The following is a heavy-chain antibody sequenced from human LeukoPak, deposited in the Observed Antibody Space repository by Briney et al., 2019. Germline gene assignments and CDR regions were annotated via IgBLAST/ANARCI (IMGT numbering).Heavy chain of an antibody. D-gene: IGHD5-12*01. CDR3: ARATHSGYYAGSAY. J-gene: IGHJ4*02. CDR2: IYHSGST. V-gene: IGHV4-30-2*01. Sequence: SQTLSLTCAVSGGSISSGGYSWSWIRQPPGKGLEWIGYIYHSGSTYYNPSLKSRVTISVDRSKNQFSLKLSSVTAADTALYYCARATHSGYYAGSAYWGQGTLVTVSS. CDR1: GGSISSGGYS.